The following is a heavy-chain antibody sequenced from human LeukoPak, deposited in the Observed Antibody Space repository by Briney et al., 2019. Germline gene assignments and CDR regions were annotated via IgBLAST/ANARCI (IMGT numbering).Heavy chain of an antibody. J-gene: IGHJ6*04. CDR3: AKDPRGYYYGMDV. D-gene: IGHD3-10*01. CDR1: GFTFSNYA. Sequence: GGSLRLSCAASGFTFSNYAMSWVRQAPGKGLEWVSAISGSGVSTYYADSVKGRFTISRDNSKSTLYLQMNGLRAEDTAVYYCAKDPRGYYYGMDVWGRGTTVTVSS. V-gene: IGHV3-23*01. CDR2: ISGSGVST.